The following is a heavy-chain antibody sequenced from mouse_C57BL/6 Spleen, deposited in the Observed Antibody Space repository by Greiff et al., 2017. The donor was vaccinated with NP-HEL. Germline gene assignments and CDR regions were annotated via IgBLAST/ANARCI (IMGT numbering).Heavy chain of an antibody. Sequence: EVKLMESGGGLVKPGGSLKLSCAASGFTFSDYGMHWVRQAPEKGLEWVAYISSGSSTIYYADTVKGRFTISRDNAKNTLFRQMTSLRSEDTAMYYCARGSNRKGFDYWGQGTTLPVSS. D-gene: IGHD2-5*01. CDR1: GFTFSDYG. CDR3: ARGSNRKGFDY. J-gene: IGHJ2*01. V-gene: IGHV5-17*01. CDR2: ISSGSSTI.